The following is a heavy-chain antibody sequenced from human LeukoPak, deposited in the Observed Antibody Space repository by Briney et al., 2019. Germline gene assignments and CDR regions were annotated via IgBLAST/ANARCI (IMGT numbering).Heavy chain of an antibody. CDR2: MNPNSGNT. D-gene: IGHD3-10*01. V-gene: IGHV1-8*01. CDR3: ARDEIYGSGSYYRIDY. Sequence: ASVKVSCKASGYTSTSYDINWVRHATGQGLEWMGGMNPNSGNTGYAQKFQGRVTMTRNTSISTAYMELSRLRSDDTAVYYCARDEIYGSGSYYRIDYWGQGTLVTVSS. CDR1: GYTSTSYD. J-gene: IGHJ4*02.